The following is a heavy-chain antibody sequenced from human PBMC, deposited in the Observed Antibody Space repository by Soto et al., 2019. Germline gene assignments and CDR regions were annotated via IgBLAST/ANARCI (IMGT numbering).Heavy chain of an antibody. CDR3: ARVGRYGWDFDH. CDR2: INEDGSQK. Sequence: SLRLSCAASEFSFRSYWMTWVRQAPGKGLEWVALINEDGSQKYYVGSVKGRFIISRDNAKDSVYTQMDSLRAGDTAVYFCARVGRYGWDFDHWGQGTPVTVSS. J-gene: IGHJ4*02. V-gene: IGHV3-7*01. D-gene: IGHD5-18*01. CDR1: EFSFRSYW.